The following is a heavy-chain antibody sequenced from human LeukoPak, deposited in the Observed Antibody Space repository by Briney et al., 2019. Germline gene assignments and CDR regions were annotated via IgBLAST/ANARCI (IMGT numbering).Heavy chain of an antibody. D-gene: IGHD3-10*01. Sequence: ASVKVSCKASGYTFTSYVMHWVRQAPGQRLEWMGWINAGNGNTKYSQKFQGRVTITRDTSASTAYMELSSLRSEDTAVYYCARDSANLWFGELFRGSHWPYWGQETLVTVSS. J-gene: IGHJ4*02. V-gene: IGHV1-3*01. CDR3: ARDSANLWFGELFRGSHWPY. CDR1: GYTFTSYV. CDR2: INAGNGNT.